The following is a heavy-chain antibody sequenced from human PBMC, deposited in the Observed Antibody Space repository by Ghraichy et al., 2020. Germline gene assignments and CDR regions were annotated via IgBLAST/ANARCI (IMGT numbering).Heavy chain of an antibody. J-gene: IGHJ3*01. CDR3: ARKAGGSYARGFDL. CDR1: GDSISTTNW. Sequence: SQTLSLTCAVSGDSISTTNWWAWIRQTPGKGLEWIGYIYSSGSAHYNPSLKSRVTMSVDTSKNQYSLQMTSVTSEDAAVYYCARKAGGSYARGFDLWGQGTKVTVSS. CDR2: IYSSGSA. D-gene: IGHD3-16*01. V-gene: IGHV4-28*01.